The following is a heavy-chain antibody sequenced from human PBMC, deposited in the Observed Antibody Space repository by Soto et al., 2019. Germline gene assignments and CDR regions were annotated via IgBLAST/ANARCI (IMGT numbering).Heavy chain of an antibody. J-gene: IGHJ4*02. D-gene: IGHD2-21*02. CDR3: AREEGGGDRPWDY. CDR1: GGTFSSYA. V-gene: IGHV1-69*12. CDR2: IIPIFDTA. Sequence: QVQLVQSGAEVKKPGSSVKVSCKASGGTFSSYAISWVRQAPGQGLEWMGGIIPIFDTANYAQKFQGRVTITADETPSTAYMERRSLRSEDTAVYYCAREEGGGDRPWDYRGQGTLVTVSS.